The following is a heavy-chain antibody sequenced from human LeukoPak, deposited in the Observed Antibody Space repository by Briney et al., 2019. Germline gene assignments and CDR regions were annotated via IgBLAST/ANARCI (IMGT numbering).Heavy chain of an antibody. J-gene: IGHJ4*02. CDR2: IKQDGSEK. CDR1: GFTFSNYW. V-gene: IGHV3-7*01. CDR3: ARFALKTPPTD. Sequence: PGGSLRLSCAASGFTFSNYWMSWVRQAPGKGLEWVANIKQDGSEKYYVDSVKGRFIISRDNAKNSLCLQMNSLRAEDTAVYYCARFALKTPPTDWGQGTLVTVSS.